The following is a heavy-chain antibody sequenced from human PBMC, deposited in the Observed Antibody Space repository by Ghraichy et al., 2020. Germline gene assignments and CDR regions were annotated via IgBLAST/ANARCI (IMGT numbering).Heavy chain of an antibody. Sequence: AGSLRLSCAASGFTFDDYGMSWVRQAPGKGLEWVSGINWNGGSTGYADSVKGRFTISRDNAKNSLYLQMNSLRAVDTALYYCARDVMVATGPSDAFDIWGQGTMVTVSS. CDR1: GFTFDDYG. V-gene: IGHV3-20*04. J-gene: IGHJ3*02. CDR3: ARDVMVATGPSDAFDI. D-gene: IGHD5-12*01. CDR2: INWNGGST.